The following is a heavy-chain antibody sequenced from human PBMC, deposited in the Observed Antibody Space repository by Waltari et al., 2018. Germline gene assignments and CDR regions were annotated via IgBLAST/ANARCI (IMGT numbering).Heavy chain of an antibody. J-gene: IGHJ4*02. CDR3: AKSGSSGGYFDY. D-gene: IGHD3-10*01. CDR2: ISYDGSNK. Sequence: QAPGKGLEWVAVISYDGSNKYYADSVKGRFTISRDNSKNTLYLQMNSLRDEDTAVYYCAKSGSSGGYFDYWGQGTLVTVSS. V-gene: IGHV3-30*18.